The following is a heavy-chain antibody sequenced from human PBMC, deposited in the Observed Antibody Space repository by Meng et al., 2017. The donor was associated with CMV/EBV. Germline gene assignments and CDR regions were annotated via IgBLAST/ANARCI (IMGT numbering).Heavy chain of an antibody. Sequence: GESLKISCAASGFTFSSYGMHWLRQAPGKGLEWVAFIRYDGSNEYYADSVKGRFTISRDNSKNTLYLQMNSLRAGDTAIYYCAKVPGPWGQGTLVTVSS. J-gene: IGHJ5*02. D-gene: IGHD1-14*01. CDR3: AKVPGP. V-gene: IGHV3-30*02. CDR1: GFTFSSYG. CDR2: IRYDGSNE.